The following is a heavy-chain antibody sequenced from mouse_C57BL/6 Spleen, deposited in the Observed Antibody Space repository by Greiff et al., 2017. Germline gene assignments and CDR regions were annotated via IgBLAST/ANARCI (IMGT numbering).Heavy chain of an antibody. D-gene: IGHD1-1*01. V-gene: IGHV1-53*01. Sequence: VPLQQPGTELVKPGASVKLSCKASGYTFTRYWMHWVKTRPGQGLEWIGNINPSNGGTTYNEKFKSKATLTVAKSSSTADLQLSSLTAEDSAVYYCASVIYYYGSSYLGFDYWGQGTTLTVSS. CDR1: GYTFTRYW. CDR2: INPSNGGT. CDR3: ASVIYYYGSSYLGFDY. J-gene: IGHJ2*01.